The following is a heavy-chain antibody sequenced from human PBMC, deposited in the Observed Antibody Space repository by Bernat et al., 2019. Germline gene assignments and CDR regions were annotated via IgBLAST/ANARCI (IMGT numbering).Heavy chain of an antibody. CDR2: IYYSGST. J-gene: IGHJ4*02. Sequence: QVQLQESGPGLVKPSQTLSLTCTVSGGSISSGDYYWSWIRQHPGKGLEWIGYIYYSGSTYYNPSLKSRVTISVDTSKNQFSLKLSSVTAADTAVYYCAREYCSGGSCYSSGFDYWGQGTLVTVSS. D-gene: IGHD2-15*01. CDR1: GGSISSGDYY. CDR3: AREYCSGGSCYSSGFDY. V-gene: IGHV4-31*03.